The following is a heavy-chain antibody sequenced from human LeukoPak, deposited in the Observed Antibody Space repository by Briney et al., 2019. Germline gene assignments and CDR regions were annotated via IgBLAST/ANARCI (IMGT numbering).Heavy chain of an antibody. CDR3: AKDVWWSVS. J-gene: IGHJ5*02. D-gene: IGHD2-8*02. V-gene: IGHV3-23*01. CDR2: ISADAVDT. CDR1: GFTFSNYA. Sequence: GGSLRLSCAASGFTFSNYAMTWVRQAPGKGLEWVSAISADAVDTFYAPSVKGRFTISRDNSKNTLYLQINSLRAEDTAIYYCAKDVWWSVSWGQGTLVTVSS.